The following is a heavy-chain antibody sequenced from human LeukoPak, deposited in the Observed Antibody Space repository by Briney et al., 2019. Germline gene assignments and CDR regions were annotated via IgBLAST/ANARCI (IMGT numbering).Heavy chain of an antibody. CDR2: INPNSGGT. CDR3: ARLPWYSSGWLDY. J-gene: IGHJ4*02. V-gene: IGHV1-2*02. D-gene: IGHD6-19*01. Sequence: ASVKVSCKASGYTFTGYYMHWVRQAPGQGLEWMGWINPNSGGTNYAQKFQGRVTMTRDTSISTAYMELSRLRSDDTAVYYCARLPWYSSGWLDYWGQGTLVTVSS. CDR1: GYTFTGYY.